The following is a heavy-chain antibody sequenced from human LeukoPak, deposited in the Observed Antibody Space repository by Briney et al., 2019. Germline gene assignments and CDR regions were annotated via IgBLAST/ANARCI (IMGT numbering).Heavy chain of an antibody. CDR3: ARGLDYYDSSGLGY. CDR1: GFTVSSNY. D-gene: IGHD3-22*01. CDR2: IYSVGST. J-gene: IGHJ4*02. Sequence: GGSLRLSCAASGFTVSSNYMNWVRQAPGKGLEWVSVIYSVGSTNYAASVKGRFTISRDNSKNTLYLQMNSLRAEDTAVYYCARGLDYYDSSGLGYWGQGTLVTVSS. V-gene: IGHV3-53*01.